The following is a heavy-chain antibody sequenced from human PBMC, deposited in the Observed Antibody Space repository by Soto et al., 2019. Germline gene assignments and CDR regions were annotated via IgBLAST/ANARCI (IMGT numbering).Heavy chain of an antibody. D-gene: IGHD1-26*01. Sequence: QVQLVQSGAEVKKPGASVKVSCKASGYTFSTYAMHWVRQAPGQSLEWMGWLNAGNGDTKYSQKFQGRVTITRDTSASTDYMDLSSLRSEDTAVYYWVRDSRSITWPYYYYGMDVWGQGTTVTVSS. CDR3: VRDSRSITWPYYYYGMDV. CDR1: GYTFSTYA. V-gene: IGHV1-3*01. CDR2: LNAGNGDT. J-gene: IGHJ6*02.